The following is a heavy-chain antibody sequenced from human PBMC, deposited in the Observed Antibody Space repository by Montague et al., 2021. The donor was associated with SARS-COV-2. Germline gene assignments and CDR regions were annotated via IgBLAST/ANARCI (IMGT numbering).Heavy chain of an antibody. V-gene: IGHV4-59*01. CDR2: IYYSGST. CDR3: ARDSRTDFDWLFPDSGSYYYYMDV. CDR1: GGSISSYY. Sequence: SETLSLTCTVSGGSISSYYWSWIRQPPGKGLEWIGYIYYSGSTNYNPSLKSRVTISVDTSKNQFSLKLGSVTAADTAVYYCARDSRTDFDWLFPDSGSYYYYMDVWGKGTTVTVSS. J-gene: IGHJ6*03. D-gene: IGHD3-9*01.